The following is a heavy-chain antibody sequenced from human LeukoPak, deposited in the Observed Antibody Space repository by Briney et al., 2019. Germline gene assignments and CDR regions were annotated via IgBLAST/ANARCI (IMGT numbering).Heavy chain of an antibody. D-gene: IGHD3-3*01. J-gene: IGHJ4*02. Sequence: SETLSLTCIVSGASIRNYNNYWGWIRQPPGKGLEWIGEINHSGSTNYNPSLKSRVTISVDTSKNQFSLKLSSVTAADTAVYYCARHAGFWSGYLVPYYFDYWGQGTLVTVSS. CDR1: GASIRNYNNY. CDR3: ARHAGFWSGYLVPYYFDY. CDR2: INHSGST. V-gene: IGHV4-39*01.